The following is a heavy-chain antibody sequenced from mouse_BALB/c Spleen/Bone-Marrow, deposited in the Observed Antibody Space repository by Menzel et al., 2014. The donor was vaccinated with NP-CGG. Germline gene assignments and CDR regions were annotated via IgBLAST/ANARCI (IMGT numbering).Heavy chain of an antibody. CDR3: ARRGYDRAY. D-gene: IGHD2-14*01. J-gene: IGHJ3*01. Sequence: VMLVESGAELMKPGASVKISCKATGYTFSSYWIEWVKQRPGHGLEWIGEILPGSGSTNYNEKFKGKATFTADTSSNTAYMQLSSLTSEDSAVYYCARRGYDRAYWGQGTLVTVSA. V-gene: IGHV1-9*01. CDR1: GYTFSSYW. CDR2: ILPGSGST.